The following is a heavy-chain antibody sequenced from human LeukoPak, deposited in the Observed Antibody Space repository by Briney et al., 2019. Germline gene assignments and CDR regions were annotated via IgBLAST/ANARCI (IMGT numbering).Heavy chain of an antibody. CDR1: GGSISSYY. D-gene: IGHD3-16*01. CDR3: ARSWGSYAYFDY. CDR2: VYSSGST. V-gene: IGHV4-4*07. J-gene: IGHJ4*02. Sequence: PSETLSLTCTVSGGSISSYYWSWIRQPAGKGLECIGRVYSSGSTNYNPSLKSRVTISVDTSKNQFSLKLSSVTAADTAVYYCARSWGSYAYFDYWGQGTLVTVSS.